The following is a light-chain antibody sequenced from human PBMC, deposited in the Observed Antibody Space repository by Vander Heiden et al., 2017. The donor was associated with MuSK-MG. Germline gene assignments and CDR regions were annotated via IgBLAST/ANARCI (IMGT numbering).Light chain of an antibody. CDR2: KVS. V-gene: IGKV1-5*03. CDR1: QGISSW. CDR3: QRYTNYPLA. J-gene: IGKJ2*01. Sequence: DIQMAQSPSILSASVGDRVTITCRARQGISSWLAWYQQKPGKAPKLLIYKVSSLVSGVPSRFSRSGSGTEFTLTMRSLQPDDFTTYYCQRYTNYPLAFGQGTKLEIK.